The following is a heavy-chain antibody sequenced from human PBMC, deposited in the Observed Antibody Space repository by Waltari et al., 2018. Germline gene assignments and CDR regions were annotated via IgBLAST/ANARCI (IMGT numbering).Heavy chain of an antibody. CDR2: IWYDGSNK. D-gene: IGHD6-13*01. J-gene: IGHJ4*02. Sequence: QVQLVESGGGVVQPGRSLRLSCAASGFTFSSYGMHWVRQAPGKGLEWVAVIWYDGSNKYYADSVKGRFTISRDNSKNTLYLQMNSLRAEDTAVYYCAKDSQHSSSWYDYWGQGTLVTVSS. CDR3: AKDSQHSSSWYDY. V-gene: IGHV3-30*18. CDR1: GFTFSSYG.